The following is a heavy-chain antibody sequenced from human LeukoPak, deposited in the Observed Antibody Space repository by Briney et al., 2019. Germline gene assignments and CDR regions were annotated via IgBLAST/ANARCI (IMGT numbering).Heavy chain of an antibody. CDR3: ARVNPDYGDNHFDY. V-gene: IGHV3-7*01. CDR2: INQDGNAK. Sequence: PGGSLRLSCAASGFTFSNYWMTWVRPAPGKGREWVANINQDGNAKYYVDSVKGRFTISRDNAKNSLYLQMNSLRAEDTAVYYCARVNPDYGDNHFDYWGQGTLVTVSS. CDR1: GFTFSNYW. J-gene: IGHJ4*02. D-gene: IGHD4-17*01.